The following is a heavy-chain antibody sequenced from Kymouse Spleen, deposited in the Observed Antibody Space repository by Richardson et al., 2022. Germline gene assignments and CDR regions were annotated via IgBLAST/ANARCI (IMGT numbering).Heavy chain of an antibody. Sequence: QVQLQESGPGLVKPSQTLSLTCTVSGGSISSGGYYWSWIRQHPGKGLEWIGYIYYSGSTYYNPSLKSRVTISVDTSKNQFSLKLSSVTAADTAVYYCARDHHDYSNYDWFDPWGQGTLVTVSS. CDR1: GGSISSGGYY. D-gene: IGHD4-11,IGHD4-11*01. CDR2: IYYSGST. J-gene: IGHJ5*02. V-gene: IGHV4-31*03. CDR3: ARDHHDYSNYDWFDP.